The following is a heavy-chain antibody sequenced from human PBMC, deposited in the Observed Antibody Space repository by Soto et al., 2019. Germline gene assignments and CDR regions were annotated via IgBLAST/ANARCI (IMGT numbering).Heavy chain of an antibody. V-gene: IGHV1-24*01. D-gene: IGHD2-2*01. CDR3: ATVRLGYCSSTSCYPEY. CDR1: GYTLTELS. Sequence: ASVKVSCKVSGYTLTELSMHWVRQAPGKGLEWMGGFDPEDGETIYAQKFQGRVTMTEDTSTDTAYMELSSLRSEDTAVYYCATVRLGYCSSTSCYPEYWGQGTLVTVSS. CDR2: FDPEDGET. J-gene: IGHJ4*02.